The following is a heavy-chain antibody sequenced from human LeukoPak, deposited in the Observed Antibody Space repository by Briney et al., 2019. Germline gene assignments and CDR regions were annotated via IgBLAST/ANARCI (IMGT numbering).Heavy chain of an antibody. CDR2: IYSGGST. Sequence: GSLRLSCAASGFTVSSNYMSWVRQAPGKGLEWVSVIYSGGSTYYADSVKGRFTIPRDNSKNTLYLQMNSLGAEDTAVYYCAREIRGDAFDIWGQGTMVTVSS. CDR1: GFTVSSNY. CDR3: AREIRGDAFDI. D-gene: IGHD3-3*01. J-gene: IGHJ3*02. V-gene: IGHV3-66*02.